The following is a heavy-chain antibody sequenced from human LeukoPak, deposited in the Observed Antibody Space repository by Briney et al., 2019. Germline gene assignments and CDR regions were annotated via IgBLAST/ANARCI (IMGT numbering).Heavy chain of an antibody. Sequence: GESLKISCKGSGYSFTSYWIGWVRQMPGKGLEWMGIIYPGDSDTRYSPSFQGQVTISVDKSINTAYLRWSSLKASDTAMYYCARSLLVGATHWDYFDYWGQGTLVTVSS. CDR1: GYSFTSYW. D-gene: IGHD1-26*01. CDR3: ARSLLVGATHWDYFDY. CDR2: IYPGDSDT. V-gene: IGHV5-51*01. J-gene: IGHJ4*02.